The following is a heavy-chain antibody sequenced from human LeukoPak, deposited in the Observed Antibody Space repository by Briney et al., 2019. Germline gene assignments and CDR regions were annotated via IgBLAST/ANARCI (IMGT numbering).Heavy chain of an antibody. V-gene: IGHV3-74*01. Sequence: PGGSLRLSCAASGFTFSNYWMLWVRQAPGKGPVWVSRINTDGNITTYADSVKGRFSISRDNAKNALFLQMNSLRAEDTAVFYCARELSGSISRHFDYWGQGTLVTVSS. D-gene: IGHD2-15*01. CDR3: ARELSGSISRHFDY. CDR1: GFTFSNYW. J-gene: IGHJ4*02. CDR2: INTDGNIT.